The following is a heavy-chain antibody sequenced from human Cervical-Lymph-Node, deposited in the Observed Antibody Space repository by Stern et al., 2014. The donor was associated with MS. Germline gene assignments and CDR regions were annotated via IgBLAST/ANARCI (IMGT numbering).Heavy chain of an antibody. V-gene: IGHV3-7*01. Sequence: EVQLVESGGGLVQPGGSLRLSCAGSGFSFSTYWMSWVRQAPGKGLEWVANIKQDGSEEYYVDSVKGRFTISRDNAKNSLYLQMNSLRAEDTAVYYCAREDVSGSYQNTYYYGMDFWGQGTTVTVSS. J-gene: IGHJ6*02. CDR1: GFSFSTYW. CDR3: AREDVSGSYQNTYYYGMDF. D-gene: IGHD1-26*01. CDR2: IKQDGSEE.